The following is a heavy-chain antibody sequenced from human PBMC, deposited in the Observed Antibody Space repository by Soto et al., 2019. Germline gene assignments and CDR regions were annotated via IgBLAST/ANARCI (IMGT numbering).Heavy chain of an antibody. CDR3: ARGVGYGVHWHFAL. Sequence: GESLKISCKGSGYSFSTHLIGCVRQMPGKGLEWMVIIYPSDSDNRYSPSFQGQVTMSADKSINTAYLQWSSLKASDTAIYFCARGVGYGVHWHFALWARGTFVTVSS. J-gene: IGHJ2*01. V-gene: IGHV5-51*01. CDR2: IYPSDSDN. CDR1: GYSFSTHL. D-gene: IGHD1-26*01.